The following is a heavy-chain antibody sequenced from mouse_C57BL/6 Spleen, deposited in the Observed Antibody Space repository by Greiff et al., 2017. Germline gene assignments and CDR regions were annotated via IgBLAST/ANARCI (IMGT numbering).Heavy chain of an antibody. Sequence: VQLQQPGAELVKPGASVKMSCKASGYTFTSYWITWVKQRPGQGLEWIGDIYPGSGSTNYNEKFKSKATLTVDTSASTAYMQLSSLTSEDSAVYYGARSRYYYGSNWYFDVWGTGTTVTVSS. V-gene: IGHV1-55*01. D-gene: IGHD1-1*01. CDR1: GYTFTSYW. CDR2: IYPGSGST. J-gene: IGHJ1*03. CDR3: ARSRYYYGSNWYFDV.